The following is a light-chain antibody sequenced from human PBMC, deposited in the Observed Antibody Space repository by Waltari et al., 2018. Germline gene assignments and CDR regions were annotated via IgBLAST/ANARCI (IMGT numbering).Light chain of an antibody. CDR2: GAS. CDR1: PSVNSNY. CDR3: QQYGASPWT. V-gene: IGKV3-20*01. Sequence: EIVLTQSPGTLSLSPGERATLSCRASPSVNSNYFAWYQQKPGQAPRLLIYGASSRATGIPDRFSGSGSGTDFTLTISRLEPEDFAVYYCQQYGASPWTFGQGTRVDIK. J-gene: IGKJ1*01.